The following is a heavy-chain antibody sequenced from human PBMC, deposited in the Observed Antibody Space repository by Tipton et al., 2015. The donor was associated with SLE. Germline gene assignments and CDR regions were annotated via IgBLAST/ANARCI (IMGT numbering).Heavy chain of an antibody. J-gene: IGHJ1*01. CDR1: GFNFNDYG. Sequence: SLRLSCAASGFNFNDYGMHWVRQVPGKGLEWGSGISWDSDDIEYADSVKGRFTISRDNAKNSLSLQMESLTVEDTALYYCAKESHEGAYHGFLEHWGQGTPVTVAS. V-gene: IGHV3-9*01. CDR3: AKESHEGAYHGFLEH. CDR2: ISWDSDDI. D-gene: IGHD2/OR15-2a*01.